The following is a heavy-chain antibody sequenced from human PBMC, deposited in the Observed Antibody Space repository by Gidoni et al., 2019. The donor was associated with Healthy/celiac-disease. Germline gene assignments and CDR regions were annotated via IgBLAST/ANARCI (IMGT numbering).Heavy chain of an antibody. CDR3: ARHRARYGSGSYYPTHIDY. V-gene: IGHV4-39*01. D-gene: IGHD3-10*01. CDR1: GGSNSSSSYY. J-gene: IGHJ4*02. CDR2: IYYSGST. Sequence: QLQLQESGPGLVKPSETLSLTCTVSGGSNSSSSYYWGWIRQPPGKGLEWIGSIYYSGSTYYNPSLKSRVTISVDTSKNQFSLKLSSVTAADTAVYYCARHRARYGSGSYYPTHIDYWGQGTLVTVSS.